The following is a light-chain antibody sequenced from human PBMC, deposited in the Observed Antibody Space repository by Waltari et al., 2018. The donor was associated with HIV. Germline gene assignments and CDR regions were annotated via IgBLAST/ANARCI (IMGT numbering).Light chain of an antibody. CDR3: QQDDYWPPWT. CDR2: GAS. CDR1: QSVRTK. Sequence: VMTQSPATLSVSPGDRTTLSCRASQSVRTKLAWYQQKPGQPPRLLIYGASTRATGIAARFSGSRSGTEVTLTTNSLQSEDYAVYYCQQDDYWPPWTFGQGTKVEMK. J-gene: IGKJ1*01. V-gene: IGKV3-15*01.